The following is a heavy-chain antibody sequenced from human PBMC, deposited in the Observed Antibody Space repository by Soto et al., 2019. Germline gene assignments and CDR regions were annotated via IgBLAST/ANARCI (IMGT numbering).Heavy chain of an antibody. J-gene: IGHJ4*02. Sequence: QVQLQQWGAGLLKPSETLSLTCAVYGGSFSGYYWSWIRQPPGKGLEWIGEINHSGSTNYNPSLKSRVTRSVDTSKNQFSLKLSSVTAADTAVYYCARGSTMVRGGDYWGQGTLVTVSS. CDR2: INHSGST. CDR1: GGSFSGYY. D-gene: IGHD3-10*01. V-gene: IGHV4-34*01. CDR3: ARGSTMVRGGDY.